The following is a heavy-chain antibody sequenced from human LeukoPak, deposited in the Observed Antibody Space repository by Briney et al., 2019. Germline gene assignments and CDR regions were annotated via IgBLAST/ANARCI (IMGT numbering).Heavy chain of an antibody. CDR1: GFTFSSYW. CDR3: ASNDGDYATDAFDI. D-gene: IGHD4-17*01. V-gene: IGHV3-21*01. CDR2: ISSSSSYI. J-gene: IGHJ3*02. Sequence: GGSLRLSCAASGFTFSSYWMSWVRQAPGKGLEWVSSISSSSSYIYYADSVKGRFTISRDNAKNSLYLQMNSLRAEDTAVYYCASNDGDYATDAFDIWGQGTMVTVSS.